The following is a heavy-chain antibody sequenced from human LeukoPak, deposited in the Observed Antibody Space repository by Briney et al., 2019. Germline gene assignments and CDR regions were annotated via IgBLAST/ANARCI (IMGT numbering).Heavy chain of an antibody. Sequence: SQTLSLTSTVSGGSISSGGYYWSWIRQHPGKGLEWIGYIYYSGSTYYNPSLKSRVTISVDTSKNQFSLKLSSVTAADTAVYYCARGEGYYDSSGPPHWWGQGTLVTVSS. CDR1: GGSISSGGYY. CDR3: ARGEGYYDSSGPPHW. V-gene: IGHV4-31*03. J-gene: IGHJ4*02. D-gene: IGHD3-22*01. CDR2: IYYSGST.